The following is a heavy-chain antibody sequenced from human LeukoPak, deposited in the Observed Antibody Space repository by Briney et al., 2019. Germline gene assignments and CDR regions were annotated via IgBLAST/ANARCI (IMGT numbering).Heavy chain of an antibody. CDR2: ISYSSSAI. V-gene: IGHV3-48*01. CDR3: VRRPTSSWYGSFDY. Sequence: GGSLRLSCAASGFTFSIYSMNWVRQAPGKGLEWISYISYSSSAIYYADSVKGRFTISRDNAKDSLYLQMNSLRADDTAVYYCVRRPTSSWYGSFDYWGQGTLVTVSS. CDR1: GFTFSIYS. D-gene: IGHD6-13*01. J-gene: IGHJ4*02.